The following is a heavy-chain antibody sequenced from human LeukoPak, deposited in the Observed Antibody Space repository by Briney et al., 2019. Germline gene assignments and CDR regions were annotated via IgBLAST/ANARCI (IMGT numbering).Heavy chain of an antibody. J-gene: IGHJ4*02. Sequence: GGSLRLSCEVSGFTFSSYAMSWVRQAPGKGLEWVSFVSGSGGSTYYADSVKGRFIISRDNSKNTLYLQMSGLRAEDTAVYYGAKDLTPNPNAWNGRFDYWGQGAWVTVPS. CDR1: GFTFSSYA. CDR2: VSGSGGST. V-gene: IGHV3-23*01. CDR3: AKDLTPNPNAWNGRFDY. D-gene: IGHD1-1*01.